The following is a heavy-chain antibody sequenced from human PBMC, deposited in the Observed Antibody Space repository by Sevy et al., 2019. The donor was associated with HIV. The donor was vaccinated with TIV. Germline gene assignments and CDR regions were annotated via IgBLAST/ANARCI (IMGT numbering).Heavy chain of an antibody. Sequence: GGSLRLSCAASGFTFSDYYMSWIRQAPGKGLEWVSYISSSSSYTNYADSVKGRFTISRDNAKNSLYLQMNSLRAEDKALYYCARIDCSSTSCYRGYYGMDVWGQGTTVTVSS. CDR3: ARIDCSSTSCYRGYYGMDV. D-gene: IGHD2-2*02. CDR2: ISSSSSYT. J-gene: IGHJ6*02. V-gene: IGHV3-11*03. CDR1: GFTFSDYY.